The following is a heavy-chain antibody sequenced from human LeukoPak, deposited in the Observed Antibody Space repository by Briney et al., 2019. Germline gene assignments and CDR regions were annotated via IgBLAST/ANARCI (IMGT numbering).Heavy chain of an antibody. D-gene: IGHD5-24*01. Sequence: EASVKVSCKASGYTFTSYAMNWVRQAPGQGLEWMGWINTNTGNPTYAQGFTGRFVFSLDTSVSTAYLQISSLKAEDTAVYYCAREGFLEMATISLDYWGQGTLVTVSS. J-gene: IGHJ4*02. CDR3: AREGFLEMATISLDY. V-gene: IGHV7-4-1*02. CDR2: INTNTGNP. CDR1: GYTFTSYA.